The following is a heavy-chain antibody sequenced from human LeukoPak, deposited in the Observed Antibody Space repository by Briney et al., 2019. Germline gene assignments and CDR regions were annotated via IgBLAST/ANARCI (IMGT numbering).Heavy chain of an antibody. V-gene: IGHV1-18*01. D-gene: IGHD6-19*01. CDR2: ISPYNTNT. CDR3: ASGEGSGANYFDY. Sequence: ASVKVSCKASGYTFITYGISWVRQAPGQGLEWMGWISPYNTNTKYAQKLQGRVTMTPDTSTGTVYMDLRSLRSDDTAVYYCASGEGSGANYFDYWGQGTLVTVSS. J-gene: IGHJ4*02. CDR1: GYTFITYG.